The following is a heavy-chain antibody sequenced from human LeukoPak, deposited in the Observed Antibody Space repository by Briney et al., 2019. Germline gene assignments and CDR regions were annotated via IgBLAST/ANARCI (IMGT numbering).Heavy chain of an antibody. V-gene: IGHV4-34*01. J-gene: IGHJ4*02. CDR1: GGSFSGYY. CDR2: INHSGST. Sequence: SETLSLTCAVYGGSFSGYYWSWIRQPPGKGLEWIGEINHSGSTNYSPSLKSRVTISVDTSKNQFSLKLSSVTAADTAVYYCARGRYSSSWYHYWGQGTLVTVSS. CDR3: ARGRYSSSWYHY. D-gene: IGHD6-13*01.